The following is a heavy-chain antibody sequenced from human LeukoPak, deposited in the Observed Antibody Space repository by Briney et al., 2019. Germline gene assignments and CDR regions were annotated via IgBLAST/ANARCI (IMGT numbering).Heavy chain of an antibody. D-gene: IGHD3-22*01. Sequence: SVKVSCKDSGGTFSIYAISRVRQAPGQGLEWMGRIIPIFGTANYAQKFQGRVTITTDESTSTAYMELSSLRSEDTAVYYCARTEVYYDSSGYYYAAFDYWGQGTLVTVSS. V-gene: IGHV1-69*05. CDR2: IIPIFGTA. CDR3: ARTEVYYDSSGYYYAAFDY. CDR1: GGTFSIYA. J-gene: IGHJ4*02.